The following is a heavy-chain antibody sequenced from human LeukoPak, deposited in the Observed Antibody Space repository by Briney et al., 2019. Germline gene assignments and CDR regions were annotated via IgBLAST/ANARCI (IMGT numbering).Heavy chain of an antibody. CDR3: ARSRGSPNSGEDAFDI. V-gene: IGHV3-30-3*01. Sequence: GRSLRLSCAASGFTFSSYAMRWVRQAPGKGLGWVAVMSYGGTYKYYADSVKGRFTISRDNSKNTVYLQMNSLRGEDTAVYYCARSRGSPNSGEDAFDIWGQGTVVTVSS. CDR1: GFTFSSYA. CDR2: MSYGGTYK. J-gene: IGHJ3*02. D-gene: IGHD2-15*01.